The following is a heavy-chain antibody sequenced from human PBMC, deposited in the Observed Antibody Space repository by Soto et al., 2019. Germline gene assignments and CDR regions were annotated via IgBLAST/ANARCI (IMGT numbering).Heavy chain of an antibody. CDR3: ARPVGVEQQLVHDAFDI. J-gene: IGHJ3*02. CDR1: GGSISSTTYY. V-gene: IGHV4-39*01. D-gene: IGHD6-13*01. CDR2: IHYSGYT. Sequence: PSETLSLTCTVSGGSISSTTYYWGWIRQPPGKGLEWIGTIHYSGYTYYNPPLKSRVTISVDTSKNQFSLNLSSVTAADTAVYYCARPVGVEQQLVHDAFDIWSQGTMVTVSS.